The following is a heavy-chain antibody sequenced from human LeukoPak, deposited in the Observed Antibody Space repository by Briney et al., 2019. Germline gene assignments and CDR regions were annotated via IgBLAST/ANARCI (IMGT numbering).Heavy chain of an antibody. V-gene: IGHV3-30*18. CDR1: GFTFSSYV. CDR2: ISYDGSNK. Sequence: GRSLRLSCAASGFTFSSYVMHWGRQAPGKGLEWVAVISYDGSNKYYADSVKGRFTISRDNSKNTLYLQMNSLRAEDTAVYYCAKDHDYGDYVLDYWGQGTLVTVSS. D-gene: IGHD4-17*01. CDR3: AKDHDYGDYVLDY. J-gene: IGHJ4*02.